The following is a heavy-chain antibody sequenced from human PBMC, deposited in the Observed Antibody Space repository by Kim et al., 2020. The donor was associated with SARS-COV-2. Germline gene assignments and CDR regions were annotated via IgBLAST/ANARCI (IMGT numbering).Heavy chain of an antibody. D-gene: IGHD6-13*01. V-gene: IGHV4-28*01. Sequence: SETLSLTCAVSGYSISSSNWWGWIRQPPGKGLEWIWYIYYSGSTYYNPSLKSRVTMSVDTSKNQFSMKLSSMTAVDTAVYFCASCISSTWWIDYWGQGTLVTVSS. CDR3: ASCISSTWWIDY. J-gene: IGHJ4*02. CDR2: IYYSGST. CDR1: GYSISSSNW.